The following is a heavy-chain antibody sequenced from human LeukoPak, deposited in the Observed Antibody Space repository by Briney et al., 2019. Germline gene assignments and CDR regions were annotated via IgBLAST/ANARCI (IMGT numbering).Heavy chain of an antibody. J-gene: IGHJ3*02. D-gene: IGHD3-10*01. CDR1: GFTFSSYG. V-gene: IGHV3-30*18. Sequence: PGRSLRLSCVASGFTFSSYGMHWVRQAPGKGLEWVAVISNDGSNKYYAASVKGRFTISRDNSKNTLYLQMNSLRAEDTAVYYCAKGRGAFDIWGQGTMVTVSS. CDR2: ISNDGSNK. CDR3: AKGRGAFDI.